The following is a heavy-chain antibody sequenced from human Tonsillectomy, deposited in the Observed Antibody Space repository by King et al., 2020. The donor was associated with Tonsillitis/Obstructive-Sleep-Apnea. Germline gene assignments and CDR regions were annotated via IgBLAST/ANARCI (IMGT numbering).Heavy chain of an antibody. V-gene: IGHV3-53*01. CDR2: IYSGGDT. CDR1: GFTVSSNY. Sequence: QLVQSGGGLIQPGGSLRLSCADSGFTVSSNYMSWVRQAPGKGLEWVSVIYSGGDTYYADSVKGRFTISRENSKNTMYLQMNSLRAEDTAVYYCARGGSDPISPWEMDFQHWGQGTLVTVSS. J-gene: IGHJ1*01. CDR3: ARGGSDPISPWEMDFQH. D-gene: IGHD5-24*01.